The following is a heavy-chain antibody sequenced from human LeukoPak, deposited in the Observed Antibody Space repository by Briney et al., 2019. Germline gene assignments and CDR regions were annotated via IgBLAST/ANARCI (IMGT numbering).Heavy chain of an antibody. CDR3: ARDHKSGDYYDSSGYFN. D-gene: IGHD3-22*01. V-gene: IGHV4-34*01. CDR2: INHSGST. CDR1: GGSFSGYY. Sequence: SETLSLTCAVYGGSFSGYYWSWIRQPPGKGLEWVGEINHSGSTNYNPSLKSRVTISVDTSKNQFSLKLSSVTAEDTAVYYCARDHKSGDYYDSSGYFNWGQGTLVTVSS. J-gene: IGHJ4*02.